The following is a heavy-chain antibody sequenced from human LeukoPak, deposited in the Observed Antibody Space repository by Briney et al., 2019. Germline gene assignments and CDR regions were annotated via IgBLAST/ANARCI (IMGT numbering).Heavy chain of an antibody. CDR3: ARDRGYSFGHPFDY. V-gene: IGHV3-33*01. CDR2: IWNNGSNK. D-gene: IGHD5-18*01. CDR1: GFTFSTYV. Sequence: GMSLRLSCAASGFTFSTYVMHWVRQAPGKGLERVTLIWNNGSNKYYADSVKGRFTISRDNSKNTLYSQMDSLRAEDTAVYYCARDRGYSFGHPFDYWGQGTLVTVSS. J-gene: IGHJ4*02.